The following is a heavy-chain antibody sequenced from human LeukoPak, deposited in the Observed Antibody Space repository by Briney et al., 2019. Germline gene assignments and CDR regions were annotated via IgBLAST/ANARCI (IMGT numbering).Heavy chain of an antibody. V-gene: IGHV4-39*01. D-gene: IGHD6-19*01. Sequence: XGLEXIGSIYYSGSTYYNPSLKRRVTISVDTSKNQFSLKLSSVTAADTAVYYCARHPPSSHYSSGWYDYWGQGTLVTVSS. J-gene: IGHJ4*02. CDR2: IYYSGST. CDR3: ARHPPSSHYSSGWYDY.